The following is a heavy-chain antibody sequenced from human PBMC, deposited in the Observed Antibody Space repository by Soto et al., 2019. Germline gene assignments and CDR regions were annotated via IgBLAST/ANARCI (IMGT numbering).Heavy chain of an antibody. CDR1: GFSFSDYY. CDR3: ARGTYGMDV. CDR2: IGASGSPI. D-gene: IGHD3-10*01. V-gene: IGHV3-11*01. J-gene: IGHJ6*02. Sequence: QMQLVQSGGGLVKPGGSLRLSCAASGFSFSDYYMSWIRRAPGKGLEWVSYIGASGSPIYFGDSVKGRFSISRDNTNNSLYLHMNSLSPDDTAVYYCARGTYGMDVWGQGTTVIVSS.